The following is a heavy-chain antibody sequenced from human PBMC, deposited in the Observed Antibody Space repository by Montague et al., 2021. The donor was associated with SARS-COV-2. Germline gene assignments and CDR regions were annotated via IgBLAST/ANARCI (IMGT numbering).Heavy chain of an antibody. D-gene: IGHD2-21*02. J-gene: IGHJ3*02. CDR3: ARIFCGGDCDGSGVFDI. CDR2: IYYSGSA. Sequence: TLSLTCTVSGYSIDSGGYFWSWIRQHPGKGLEWIGFIYYSGSADYNPSLESRVSISVDRSKNQFSLKLSSVTAADTAVYHCARIFCGGDCDGSGVFDIWGQGTMVTVSS. CDR1: GYSIDSGGYF. V-gene: IGHV4-31*03.